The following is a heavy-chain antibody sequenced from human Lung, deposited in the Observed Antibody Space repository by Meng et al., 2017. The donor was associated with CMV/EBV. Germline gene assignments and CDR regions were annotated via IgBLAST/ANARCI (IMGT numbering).Heavy chain of an antibody. D-gene: IGHD2-21*02. CDR1: GGSISSGGYY. CDR2: IYYSGST. Sequence: LRLSCTVSGGSISSGGYYWSWIRQHPGKGLEWIGYIYYSGSTYYNPSLKSRVTISVDTSKNQFSLKLSSVTAADTAVYYCARGGGYWSAGLYYYYGMDVWGQGXTVTVSS. V-gene: IGHV4-31*03. J-gene: IGHJ6*02. CDR3: ARGGGYWSAGLYYYYGMDV.